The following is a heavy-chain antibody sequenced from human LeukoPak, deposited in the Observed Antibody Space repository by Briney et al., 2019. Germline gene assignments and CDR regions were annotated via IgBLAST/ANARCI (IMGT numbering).Heavy chain of an antibody. D-gene: IGHD2-2*01. J-gene: IGHJ3*01. CDR2: IYTSGTT. CDR3: ARDGDAVSAAIAGAFDL. V-gene: IGHV4-61*02. Sequence: SETLSLTCTVSGGSISSGSYYWSWIRQPAGKGLEWIGRIYTSGTTNYNPSLKGRVTISVDTSKNQFSLRLSSVTAADTAMFYCARDGDAVSAAIAGAFDLWGRGTMVTVSS. CDR1: GGSISSGSYY.